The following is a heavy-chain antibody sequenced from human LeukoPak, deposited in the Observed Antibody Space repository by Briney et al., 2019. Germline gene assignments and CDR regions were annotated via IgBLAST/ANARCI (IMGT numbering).Heavy chain of an antibody. D-gene: IGHD3-10*02. Sequence: GGSLRLSCAASGFTFSSYAMHWVRQAPGKGLEWVAVISYDGSNKYYAGSVKGRFTISRDNAKNSLYLQMDSLRAEDTAVYYCAELGITMIGGVRGKGTTVTISS. CDR2: ISYDGSNK. J-gene: IGHJ6*04. CDR3: AELGITMIGGV. V-gene: IGHV3-30*04. CDR1: GFTFSSYA.